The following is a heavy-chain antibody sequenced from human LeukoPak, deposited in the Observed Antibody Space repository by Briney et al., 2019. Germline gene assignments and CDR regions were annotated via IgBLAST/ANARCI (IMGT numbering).Heavy chain of an antibody. Sequence: PGGSLRLSCAASGFTFSSYAMSWVRQAPGKGLEWFSAISGSGGSTYYADSVKGRFTISRDNSKNTLYLQMNSLRAEDTAVYYCANPFSTPRSNYYIDVWGKGTTVTVSS. CDR1: GFTFSSYA. J-gene: IGHJ6*03. CDR2: ISGSGGST. V-gene: IGHV3-23*01. CDR3: ANPFSTPRSNYYIDV. D-gene: IGHD3-3*02.